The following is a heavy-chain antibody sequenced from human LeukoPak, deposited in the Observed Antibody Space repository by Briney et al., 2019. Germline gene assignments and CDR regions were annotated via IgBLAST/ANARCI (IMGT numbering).Heavy chain of an antibody. CDR2: IKQDGSEK. V-gene: IGHV3-7*01. Sequence: GGSLRLSCAASGFTFSSYWMSWVRQAPGKGLEWVANIKQDGSEKCYVDSVKGRFTISRDNAKNSLYLQMNSLRAEDTAVYYCAKDDSSSPGTLGYWGQGTLVTVSS. J-gene: IGHJ4*02. CDR1: GFTFSSYW. D-gene: IGHD6-6*01. CDR3: AKDDSSSPGTLGY.